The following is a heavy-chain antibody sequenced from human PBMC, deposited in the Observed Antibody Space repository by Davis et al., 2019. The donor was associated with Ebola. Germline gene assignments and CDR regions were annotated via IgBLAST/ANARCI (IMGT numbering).Heavy chain of an antibody. CDR2: MNPNSGNT. D-gene: IGHD6-19*01. CDR1: GYTFTSYD. Sequence: AASVKVSCKASGYTFTSYDINWVRQATGQGLEWMGWMNPNSGNTGYAQKFQGRVTMTRDTSTSTVYMELSSLRSEDTAVYYCASSYSSVLPNVWGQGTTVTVSS. CDR3: ASSYSSVLPNV. J-gene: IGHJ6*02. V-gene: IGHV1-8*01.